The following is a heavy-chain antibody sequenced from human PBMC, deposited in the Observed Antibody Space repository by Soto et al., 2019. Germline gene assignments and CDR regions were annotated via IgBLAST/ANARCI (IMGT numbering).Heavy chain of an antibody. CDR2: IDWGDEK. CDR3: ARIRNTRGSGWYYFDY. V-gene: IGHV2-70*01. D-gene: IGHD6-19*01. J-gene: IGHJ4*02. Sequence: SGPTLVNPTQTLTMTCTFSGFSLSTSRMCVSWIRQPPGKALEWLALIDWGDEKYYSTSLKTRLTISKDTSKNQVVLTMTNMDPVDTATYYCARIRNTRGSGWYYFDYWGQGTLVTVSS. CDR1: GFSLSTSRMC.